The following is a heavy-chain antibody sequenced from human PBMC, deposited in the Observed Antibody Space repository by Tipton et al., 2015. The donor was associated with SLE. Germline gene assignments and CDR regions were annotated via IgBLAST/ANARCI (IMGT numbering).Heavy chain of an antibody. CDR3: ARGGKWFDP. Sequence: TLSLTCTVSGGSISSHYWSWIRQPPGKGLEWIGYIYYSESTNYNPSLKSRVTISVDTYKNQFSLKLSSVTAADTAAYYCARGGKWFDPWGQGTLVTVSS. V-gene: IGHV4-59*11. CDR1: GGSISSHY. CDR2: IYYSEST. J-gene: IGHJ5*02.